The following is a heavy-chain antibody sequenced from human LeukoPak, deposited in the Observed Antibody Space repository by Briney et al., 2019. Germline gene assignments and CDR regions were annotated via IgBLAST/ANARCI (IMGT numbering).Heavy chain of an antibody. CDR2: ISSSSSTI. D-gene: IGHD3-22*01. V-gene: IGHV3-48*04. J-gene: IGHJ4*02. CDR3: ARERRTYYYDSSGYSTDY. CDR1: GFIFSTYS. Sequence: PGGSLRLSCAASGFIFSTYSMNWVRQAPGKGLEWVSYISSSSSTIYYADSVKGRFTISRDNAKNSLYLQMNSLRAEDTAVYYCARERRTYYYDSSGYSTDYWGQGTLVTVSS.